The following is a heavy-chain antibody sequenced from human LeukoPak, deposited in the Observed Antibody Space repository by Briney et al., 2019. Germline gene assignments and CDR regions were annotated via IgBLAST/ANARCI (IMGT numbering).Heavy chain of an antibody. CDR2: MYYSGST. Sequence: SETLSLTCTVAGGSIRSGSYYWVWIRQPPGKGLEWIGSMYYSGSTYYNLSLKSRVTISVDTSKNQFSLKLSFVTAADTAVYYCARQGGSPDWFDPWGQGTLVTVSS. D-gene: IGHD1-26*01. J-gene: IGHJ5*02. CDR1: GGSIRSGSYY. CDR3: ARQGGSPDWFDP. V-gene: IGHV4-39*01.